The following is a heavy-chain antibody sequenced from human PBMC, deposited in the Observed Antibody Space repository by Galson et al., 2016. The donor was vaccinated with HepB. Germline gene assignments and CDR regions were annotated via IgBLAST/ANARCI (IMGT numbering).Heavy chain of an antibody. CDR2: IYSGGYT. J-gene: IGHJ4*02. D-gene: IGHD6-6*01. Sequence: SLRLSCAASGLIVTRNYMAWVLQAPGKGLEWVSIIYSGGYTYYADSVKGRFNISRDNSKNTVSLQMNSLRVEDTAVYYCTRAIAARLPFDYWGQGTLVTVSS. CDR1: GLIVTRNY. CDR3: TRAIAARLPFDY. V-gene: IGHV3-66*01.